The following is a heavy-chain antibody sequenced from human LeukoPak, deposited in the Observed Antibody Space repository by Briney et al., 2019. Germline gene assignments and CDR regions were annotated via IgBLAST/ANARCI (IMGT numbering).Heavy chain of an antibody. J-gene: IGHJ5*02. Sequence: GRSLRLSCAASGFTFDDYAMHWVRQAPGKGLEWVSGISWTSGSIGYADSVKGRFTISRDNAKNSLYLQMNSLRAEDTALYYCAKVGTAVALTGSWFDPWGQGTLVTVSS. CDR3: AKVGTAVALTGSWFDP. V-gene: IGHV3-9*01. D-gene: IGHD6-19*01. CDR2: ISWTSGSI. CDR1: GFTFDDYA.